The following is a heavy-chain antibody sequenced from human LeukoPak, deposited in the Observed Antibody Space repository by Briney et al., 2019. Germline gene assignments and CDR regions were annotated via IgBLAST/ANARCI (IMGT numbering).Heavy chain of an antibody. CDR2: IYTSGST. J-gene: IGHJ4*02. V-gene: IGHV4-61*02. CDR1: GGSISSGSYY. CDR3: ARGHSSGYYLDY. Sequence: PSETLSLTWTVSGGSISSGSYYWSWIREPAGKGLEWIGRIYTSGSTNYNPSLKSRVTISVDTSKNQFSLKLSSVTAADTAVSYFARGHSSGYYLDYWGQGTLVTVSS. D-gene: IGHD3-22*01.